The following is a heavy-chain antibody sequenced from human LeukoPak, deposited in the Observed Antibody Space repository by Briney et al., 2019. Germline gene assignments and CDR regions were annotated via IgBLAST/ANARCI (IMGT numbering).Heavy chain of an antibody. CDR1: GFTFSSYA. CDR3: ALHDFWSGDY. J-gene: IGHJ4*02. D-gene: IGHD3-3*01. Sequence: GGSLRLSCAASGFTFSSYAMSWVRQAPGKGLEWVSAISGSGGTTYYADSVKGRFTISRDNSKNTLYLQMNSLRSEDTAVYYCALHDFWSGDYWGQGTLVTVSS. V-gene: IGHV3-23*01. CDR2: ISGSGGTT.